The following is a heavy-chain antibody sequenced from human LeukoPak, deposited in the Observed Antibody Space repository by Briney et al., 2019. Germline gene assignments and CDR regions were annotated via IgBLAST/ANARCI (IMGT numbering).Heavy chain of an antibody. Sequence: GGSLRLSCAASGFTFSRFWMHWVRQAPGKGLVGVSRINTDGSNTIYADSVRGRFTISRDNAKNTLYLQMNSLRAEDTAVYYCAGDQSIAGPTTADYWGQGTLVTVSS. D-gene: IGHD1-26*01. CDR3: AGDQSIAGPTTADY. V-gene: IGHV3-74*01. CDR1: GFTFSRFW. J-gene: IGHJ4*02. CDR2: INTDGSNT.